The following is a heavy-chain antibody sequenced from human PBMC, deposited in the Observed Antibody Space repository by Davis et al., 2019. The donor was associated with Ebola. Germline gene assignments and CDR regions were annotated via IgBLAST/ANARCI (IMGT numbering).Heavy chain of an antibody. J-gene: IGHJ4*02. CDR3: ARPYYDFWSGYLY. D-gene: IGHD3-3*01. CDR1: GGSISSGGYS. V-gene: IGHV4-30-2*01. CDR2: IYHSGST. Sequence: MPSETLSLTCAVSGGSISSGGYSWSWIRQPPGKGLEWIGYIYHSGSTYYNPSLKSRVTISVDRSKNQFSLKLSSVTAADTAVYYCARPYYDFWSGYLYWGQGTLVTVSS.